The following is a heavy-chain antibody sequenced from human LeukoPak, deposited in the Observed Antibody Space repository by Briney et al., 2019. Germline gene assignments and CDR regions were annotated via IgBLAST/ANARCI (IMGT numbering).Heavy chain of an antibody. Sequence: GGSLRLSCAASGLTFSSFAMHWVRQAPGKGLEYVSAITPNGGSTYYANSVKGRFTISRDDSKNTLYLQMGSLKVEDMAVYYCARALGAAAGLFFGFWGQGALVTVSS. J-gene: IGHJ1*01. CDR3: ARALGAAAGLFFGF. D-gene: IGHD6-13*01. V-gene: IGHV3-64*01. CDR2: ITPNGGST. CDR1: GLTFSSFA.